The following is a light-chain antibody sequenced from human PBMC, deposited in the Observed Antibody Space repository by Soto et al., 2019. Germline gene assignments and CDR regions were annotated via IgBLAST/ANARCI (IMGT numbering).Light chain of an antibody. CDR3: HQRQSWPPP. CDR1: KGISTN. J-gene: IGKJ4*01. Sequence: LAKTQWPATLSAPSVGLETHSCSAKKGISTNLAWYQQKPGQAPRLLIYGASRRATGIPDRFSGSGSGTDFTLTISSLEPEDFAVYYCHQRQSWPPPFGEGTKVDIK. CDR2: GAS. V-gene: IGKV3D-15*01.